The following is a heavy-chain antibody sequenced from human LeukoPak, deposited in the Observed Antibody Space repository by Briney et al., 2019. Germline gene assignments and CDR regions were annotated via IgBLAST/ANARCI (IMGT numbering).Heavy chain of an antibody. CDR1: GWSFNDHY. CDR3: ARGQVPAARGYNWFDP. Sequence: SETLSLTCAVYGWSFNDHYWNWIRQPPGKGLEWIGELNARGDTNFNPSLKSRITISVDTSKNQFSLTLRSMIAADTAVYYCARGQVPAARGYNWFDPWGQGTLVTVSS. D-gene: IGHD2-2*01. CDR2: LNARGDT. V-gene: IGHV4-34*01. J-gene: IGHJ5*02.